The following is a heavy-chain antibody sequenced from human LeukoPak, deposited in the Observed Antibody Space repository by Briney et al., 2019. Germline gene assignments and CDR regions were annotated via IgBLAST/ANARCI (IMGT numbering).Heavy chain of an antibody. CDR1: GYSIGSGYY. CDR2: IYHSGST. CDR3: ASTGTTALFDY. V-gene: IGHV4-38-2*01. J-gene: IGHJ4*02. D-gene: IGHD1-7*01. Sequence: SETLSLTCAVSGYSIGSGYYWGRIRQPPGKGLEWIGSIYHSGSTYYNPSLKSRVTISVDTSKNQFSLKLSSVTAADTAVYYCASTGTTALFDYWGQGTLVTVSS.